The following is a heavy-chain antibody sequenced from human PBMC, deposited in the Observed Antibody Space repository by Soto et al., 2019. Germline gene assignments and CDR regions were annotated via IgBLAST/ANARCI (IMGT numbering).Heavy chain of an antibody. CDR3: ASSVVYYDSSGYFPSGNWFDP. D-gene: IGHD3-22*01. V-gene: IGHV1-69*13. CDR1: GGTFSSYA. CDR2: IIPIFGTA. Sequence: SVKVSCKASGGTFSSYAISWVRQAPGQGLEWMGGIIPIFGTANYAQKFQGRVTITADESTSTAFMELSSLRSEDTAVYYCASSVVYYDSSGYFPSGNWFDPWGQGTLVTVSS. J-gene: IGHJ5*02.